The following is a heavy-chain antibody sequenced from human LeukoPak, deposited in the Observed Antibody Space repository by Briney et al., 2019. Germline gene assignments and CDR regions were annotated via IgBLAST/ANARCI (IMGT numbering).Heavy chain of an antibody. CDR2: INSDGSST. V-gene: IGHV3-74*01. D-gene: IGHD6-6*01. CDR1: GFTFSNFA. J-gene: IGHJ4*02. Sequence: GGSLRLSCVASGFTFSNFAMHWVRQAPGKGLEWVSRINSDGSSTNYADSVKGRFTISRDNAKNTLYLQMNSLRAEDTAVYYCARDRSIASDYWGQGTLVTVSS. CDR3: ARDRSIASDY.